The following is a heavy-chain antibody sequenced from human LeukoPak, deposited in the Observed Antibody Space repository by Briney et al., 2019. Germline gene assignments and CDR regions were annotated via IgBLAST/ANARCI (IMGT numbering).Heavy chain of an antibody. CDR2: ISSSGSTI. J-gene: IGHJ4*02. V-gene: IGHV3-48*03. Sequence: PGGSLRLSCAASGFTFCSYEMDWVRQAPGKGLEWVSYISSSGSTIYSADSVKGRLTISRDNAKNSLYLQMNSLRAEDTAVYYCARFWTYSSSWYIFDYWGQGTLVTVSS. D-gene: IGHD6-13*01. CDR3: ARFWTYSSSWYIFDY. CDR1: GFTFCSYE.